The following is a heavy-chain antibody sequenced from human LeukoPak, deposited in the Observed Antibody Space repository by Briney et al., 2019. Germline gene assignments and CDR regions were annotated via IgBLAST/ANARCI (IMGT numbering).Heavy chain of an antibody. CDR3: AKGGPMVRGVIDY. CDR1: GFTFDDYA. CDR2: ISWNSGSI. V-gene: IGHV3-9*01. Sequence: PGGSLRLSCAASGFTFDDYAMHWVRQAPGRGLEWVSGISWNSGSIGYADSVKGRFTISRDNAKNSLYLQMNSLRAEDTALYYCAKGGPMVRGVIDYWGQGTLVTVSS. J-gene: IGHJ4*02. D-gene: IGHD3-10*01.